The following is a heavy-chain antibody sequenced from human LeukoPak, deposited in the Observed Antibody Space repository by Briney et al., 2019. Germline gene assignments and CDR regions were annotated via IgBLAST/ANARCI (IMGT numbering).Heavy chain of an antibody. Sequence: PSETLSLTCTVSGGSISSGGYYWSWIRQHPGKGLEWIGYIYYSGSTYYNPSLKSRVTISVDTSKNQFSLKLSSVTAADTAVYYCARGKPVYDSSGYYSEGFDPWGQGTLVTVSS. D-gene: IGHD3-22*01. CDR3: ARGKPVYDSSGYYSEGFDP. CDR2: IYYSGST. J-gene: IGHJ5*02. V-gene: IGHV4-31*03. CDR1: GGSISSGGYY.